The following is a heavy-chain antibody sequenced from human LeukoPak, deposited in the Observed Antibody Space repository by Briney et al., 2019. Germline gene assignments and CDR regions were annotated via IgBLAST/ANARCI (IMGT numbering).Heavy chain of an antibody. CDR3: ARQAQYSSSWYRY. Sequence: ASVKVSCKASGYTFTGYYMHWVRQAPGQGLEWMGWINPNSGGTNYAQKFQGRVTMTRDTSINTAYMELSRLRSDDTAVYYCARQAQYSSSWYRYWGQGTLVTVSS. CDR1: GYTFTGYY. CDR2: INPNSGGT. D-gene: IGHD6-13*01. J-gene: IGHJ4*02. V-gene: IGHV1-2*02.